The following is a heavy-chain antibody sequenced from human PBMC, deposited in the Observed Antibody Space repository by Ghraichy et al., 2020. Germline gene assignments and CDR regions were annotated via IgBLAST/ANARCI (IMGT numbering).Heavy chain of an antibody. J-gene: IGHJ6*02. V-gene: IGHV3-48*04. CDR2: ISSSSSTI. CDR1: GFTFSSYS. Sequence: GGSLRLSCAASGFTFSSYSMNWVRQAPGKGLEWVSYISSSSSTIYYADSVKGRFTISRDNAKNSLYLQMNSLRAEDTAVYYCARDRCSSTSCYYYYYYYGMDVWGQGTTVTVSS. D-gene: IGHD2-2*01. CDR3: ARDRCSSTSCYYYYYYYGMDV.